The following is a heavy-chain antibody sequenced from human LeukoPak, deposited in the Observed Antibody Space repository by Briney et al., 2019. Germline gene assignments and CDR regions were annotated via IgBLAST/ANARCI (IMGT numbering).Heavy chain of an antibody. CDR1: GYSFSSGYY. J-gene: IGHJ6*03. V-gene: IGHV4-38-2*02. Sequence: SETLSLTCSVFGYSFSSGYYWGWIRQPPGKGLEWIGSIYYSGSTNYNPSLKSRVTISVDKSKNQFSLKLSSVTAADTAVYYCARDFSSSSTVYYYYYMDVWGKGTTVTVSS. CDR3: ARDFSSSSTVYYYYYMDV. CDR2: IYYSGST. D-gene: IGHD6-6*01.